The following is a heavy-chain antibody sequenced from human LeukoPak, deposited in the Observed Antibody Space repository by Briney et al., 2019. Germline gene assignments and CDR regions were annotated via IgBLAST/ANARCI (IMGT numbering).Heavy chain of an antibody. J-gene: IGHJ5*02. CDR3: ARAGRQLWSWFDP. D-gene: IGHD5-18*01. CDR1: GGSITSYY. Sequence: PETLSLTSTVSGGSITSYYWSWIRQPAGKGLEWIGRIYTSGSTNYNPSLKSRVTMSVDTSKNQFSLKLSSVTAADTAVYYCARAGRQLWSWFDPWGQGTLVTVSS. CDR2: IYTSGST. V-gene: IGHV4-4*07.